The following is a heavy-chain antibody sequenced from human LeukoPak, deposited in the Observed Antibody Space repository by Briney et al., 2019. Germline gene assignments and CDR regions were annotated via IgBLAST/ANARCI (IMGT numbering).Heavy chain of an antibody. CDR2: IWSDGNNR. CDR1: GFTFRNYG. V-gene: IGHV3-30*02. J-gene: IGHJ6*03. Sequence: GGSLRLSCAASGFTFRNYGMHWVRQATGTGLEWVSFIWSDGNNRFYADSVKGRFTISRDNSKNMLYLQMDTLRAEDTALYYCAKDPGASVSGFHMDVWGKGTTVIVSS. D-gene: IGHD2-8*02. CDR3: AKDPGASVSGFHMDV.